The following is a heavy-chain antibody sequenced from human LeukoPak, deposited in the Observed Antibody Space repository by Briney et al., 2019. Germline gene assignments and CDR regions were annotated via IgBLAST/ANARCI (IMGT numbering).Heavy chain of an antibody. V-gene: IGHV3-7*03. D-gene: IGHD3-16*01. CDR1: GFTFSSYW. CDR3: ARGGGLDV. CDR2: INHNGNVN. Sequence: GGSLRLSCAASGFTFSSYWMNWARQAPGKGLEWVASINHNGNVNYYVDSVKGRFTISRDNAKNSLYLQMSSLRAEDTAVYFCARGGGLDVWGQGATVTVSS. J-gene: IGHJ6*02.